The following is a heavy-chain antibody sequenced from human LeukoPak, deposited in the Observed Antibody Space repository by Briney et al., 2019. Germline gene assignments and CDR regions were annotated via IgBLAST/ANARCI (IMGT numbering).Heavy chain of an antibody. J-gene: IGHJ4*02. CDR1: GGTFSSYA. V-gene: IGHV1-69*05. Sequence: GASVKVSCKAPGGTFSSYAISWVRQAPGQGLEWMGRIIPIFGTANYAQKFQGRVTITTDESTSTAYMELSSLRSEDTAVYYCARDVQDSYFDYWGQGTLVTVSS. D-gene: IGHD3/OR15-3a*01. CDR3: ARDVQDSYFDY. CDR2: IIPIFGTA.